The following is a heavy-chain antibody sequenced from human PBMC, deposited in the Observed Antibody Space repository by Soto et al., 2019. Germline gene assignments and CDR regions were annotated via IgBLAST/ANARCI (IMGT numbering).Heavy chain of an antibody. Sequence: EVQLVESGGGLVKPGGSLRLSCAASGFTFSIYNMNWVRKAPGKGLEWVSSISSSSTYIYYADSVKGRFTISRDNAKNPLYLQLNSLRAEDTAVYYCARLYNYGYGRDYWGQGTLVTVSS. CDR1: GFTFSIYN. CDR2: ISSSSTYI. CDR3: ARLYNYGYGRDY. V-gene: IGHV3-21*01. J-gene: IGHJ4*02. D-gene: IGHD5-18*01.